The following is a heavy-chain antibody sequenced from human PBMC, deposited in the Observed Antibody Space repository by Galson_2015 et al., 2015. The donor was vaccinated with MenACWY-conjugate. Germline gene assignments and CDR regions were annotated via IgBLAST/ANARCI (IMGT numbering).Heavy chain of an antibody. CDR3: ARRSARSHFDH. D-gene: IGHD6-6*01. Sequence: QSGAEVTKPGESLTISCKTSGYSFTSYWIVWVRQLPGKGLELLGTMYPGDSDSRYSPPFQGQVTMSADQSIHTAYLQWASLKSSDSAIYYCARRSARSHFDHWGQGTLVTVSS. CDR2: MYPGDSDS. CDR1: GYSFTSYW. V-gene: IGHV5-51*03. J-gene: IGHJ4*02.